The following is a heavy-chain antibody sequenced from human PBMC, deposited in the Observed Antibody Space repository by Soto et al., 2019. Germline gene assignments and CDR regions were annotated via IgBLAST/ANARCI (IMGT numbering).Heavy chain of an antibody. CDR2: LNGGTGQT. J-gene: IGHJ6*02. CDR3: ARGKGMEENYYYYGMDI. V-gene: IGHV1-3*01. Sequence: ASVKVSCKASGYTFSAYAIHWVRQAPGQSLEWMGWLNGGTGQTRYSQRFQDRVTITRDTSASTAYMEVSSLRPEDTAVYYCARGKGMEENYYYYGMDIWGQGTTVTVSS. D-gene: IGHD1-1*01. CDR1: GYTFSAYA.